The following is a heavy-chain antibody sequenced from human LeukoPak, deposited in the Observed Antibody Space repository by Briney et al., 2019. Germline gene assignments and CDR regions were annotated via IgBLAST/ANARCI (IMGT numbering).Heavy chain of an antibody. Sequence: GESLKISCEASGYSFRNYWIAWVRQMPGKGPECMGLIYPADSDTRYSPSFQGQVTISADKSISTAYLQWSSLKASDTAMYYCARRYSSGLDAFDIWGQGTMVTVSS. CDR3: ARRYSSGLDAFDI. CDR1: GYSFRNYW. J-gene: IGHJ3*02. D-gene: IGHD6-19*01. V-gene: IGHV5-51*01. CDR2: IYPADSDT.